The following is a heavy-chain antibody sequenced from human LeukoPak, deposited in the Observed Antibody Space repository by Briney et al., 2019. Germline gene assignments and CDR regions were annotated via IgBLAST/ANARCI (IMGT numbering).Heavy chain of an antibody. Sequence: PSQTLSLTCAISGDSVSGSPAVWNWIRQSPSRGLEWLRRAYYRSKWFIDYALSVKGRITITPDTSKNQFTLQLNSVTAEDTALYYCARGAVRGGTNFDYWGQGTLVTVSS. J-gene: IGHJ4*02. CDR2: AYYRSKWFI. CDR1: GDSVSGSPAV. V-gene: IGHV6-1*01. D-gene: IGHD3-10*01. CDR3: ARGAVRGGTNFDY.